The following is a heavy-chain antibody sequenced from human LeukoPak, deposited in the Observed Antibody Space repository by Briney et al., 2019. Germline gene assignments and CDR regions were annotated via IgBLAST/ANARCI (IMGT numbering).Heavy chain of an antibody. Sequence: GGSLRLSCAASGFTFSSSWMYWVRQAPGKGLVWVSRIDSDGSDTTYADSVKGRFAISRDNAKNTLYLQMNSLRAEDTAVYYCARGAEGYCSGGSCYFRTSRPPDYWGQGTLVTVSS. D-gene: IGHD2-15*01. CDR1: GFTFSSSW. V-gene: IGHV3-74*01. J-gene: IGHJ4*02. CDR3: ARGAEGYCSGGSCYFRTSRPPDY. CDR2: IDSDGSDT.